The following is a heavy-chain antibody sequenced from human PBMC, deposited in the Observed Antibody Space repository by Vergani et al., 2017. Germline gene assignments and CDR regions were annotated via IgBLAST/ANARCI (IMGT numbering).Heavy chain of an antibody. CDR2: IKQDGSEK. CDR1: GFTFSSYW. J-gene: IGHJ6*02. CDR3: ARDEKYSYGQETNLIYYYGMDV. Sequence: EVQLVESGGGLVQPGGSLRLSCAASGFTFSSYWMSWVRQAPGKGLEWVANIKQDGSEKYYVDSVKGRFTISRDNAKNSLYLQMNSLRAEDTAVYYCARDEKYSYGQETNLIYYYGMDVWGQGTTVTVSS. D-gene: IGHD5-18*01. V-gene: IGHV3-7*03.